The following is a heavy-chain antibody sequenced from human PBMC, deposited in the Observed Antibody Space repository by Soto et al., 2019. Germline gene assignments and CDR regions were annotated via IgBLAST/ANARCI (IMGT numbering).Heavy chain of an antibody. Sequence: QVQLVQSGAEVKKPGASVKVSCKASRYNFPLYDINWVRQATGQGLEWMGWMNPNSGNTGYAQKFQGRVTMTRDTSISTAYMELSSLRSDDTAIYFCARSQGGSLDFHDYWGQGTLVTVTS. CDR1: RYNFPLYD. D-gene: IGHD3-10*01. J-gene: IGHJ4*02. CDR2: MNPNSGNT. V-gene: IGHV1-8*01. CDR3: ARSQGGSLDFHDY.